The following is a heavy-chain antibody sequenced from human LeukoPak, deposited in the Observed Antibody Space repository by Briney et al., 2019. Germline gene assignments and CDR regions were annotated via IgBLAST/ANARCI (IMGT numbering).Heavy chain of an antibody. CDR3: ARAVRYYYDSSGYYGEVTLFDY. CDR1: GGSISSYY. Sequence: SETLSLTCTVSGGSISSYYWSWIRQPPGKGLEWIGYIYYSGSTNYNPPLKSRVTISVDTSKNQFSLKLSSVTAADTAVYYCARAVRYYYDSSGYYGEVTLFDYWGQGTLVTVSS. D-gene: IGHD3-22*01. J-gene: IGHJ4*02. CDR2: IYYSGST. V-gene: IGHV4-59*01.